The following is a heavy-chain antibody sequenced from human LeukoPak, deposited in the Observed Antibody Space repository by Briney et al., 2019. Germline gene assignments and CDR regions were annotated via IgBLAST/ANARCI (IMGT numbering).Heavy chain of an antibody. D-gene: IGHD1-26*01. V-gene: IGHV4-59*01. CDR2: IDYSGST. CDR1: GDSFSSYF. CDR3: ARATGATGRLDY. J-gene: IGHJ4*02. Sequence: SETLSLTCTVSGDSFSSYFWSWIRQPPGKGLEWIGYIDYSGSTNYNPSLKSRLSISVDTSKNQFSLKLTSVTASDTAVYYCARATGATGRLDYWGQGTLVTVSS.